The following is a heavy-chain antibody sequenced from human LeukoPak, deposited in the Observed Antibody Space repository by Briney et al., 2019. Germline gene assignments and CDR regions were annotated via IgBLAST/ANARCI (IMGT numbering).Heavy chain of an antibody. D-gene: IGHD2-2*01. Sequence: GGSLRLSGAASGFTFSSYWMSWVRQAPGKGLEWVANIKQDGSEKYYVDSVKGRFTISRDNAKNSLYLQMNSLRAEDTAVYYCARTEKGVVVPAAIFRSNYYYYMDVWGKGTTVTVSS. CDR2: IKQDGSEK. CDR1: GFTFSSYW. J-gene: IGHJ6*03. V-gene: IGHV3-7*01. CDR3: ARTEKGVVVPAAIFRSNYYYYMDV.